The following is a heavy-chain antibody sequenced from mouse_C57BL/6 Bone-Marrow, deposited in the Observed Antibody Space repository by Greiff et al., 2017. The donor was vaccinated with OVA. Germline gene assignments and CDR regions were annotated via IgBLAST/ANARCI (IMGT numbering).Heavy chain of an antibody. CDR2: IRLKSDNYAT. D-gene: IGHD2-3*01. V-gene: IGHV6-3*01. Sequence: EVKLVESGGGLVQPGGSMKLSCVASGFTFSNYWMNWVRQSPEKGLEWVAQIRLKSDNYATHYAESVKGRFTISRDDSKSSVYLQMNNLRAEDTGIYYCTPSDGYYDYWGQGTTLTVSS. J-gene: IGHJ2*01. CDR3: TPSDGYYDY. CDR1: GFTFSNYW.